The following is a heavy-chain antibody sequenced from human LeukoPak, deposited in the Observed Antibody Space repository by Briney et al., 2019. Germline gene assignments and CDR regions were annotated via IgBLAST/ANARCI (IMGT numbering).Heavy chain of an antibody. Sequence: SGTLSLTCAVSGVSISSSNWWSWVRQPPGKGLEWIGEIYHSGSTNYNPSLKSRVTISVDKSKNQFSLKLSSVTAADTAVYYCARGKLGIHRWFDPWGQGTLVTVSS. CDR1: GVSISSSNW. D-gene: IGHD7-27*01. V-gene: IGHV4-4*02. CDR2: IYHSGST. J-gene: IGHJ5*02. CDR3: ARGKLGIHRWFDP.